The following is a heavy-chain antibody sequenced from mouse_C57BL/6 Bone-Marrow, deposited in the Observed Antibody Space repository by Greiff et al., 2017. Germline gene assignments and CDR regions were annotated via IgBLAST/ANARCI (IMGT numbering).Heavy chain of an antibody. CDR1: GFTFSSYA. V-gene: IGHV5-4*01. J-gene: IGHJ1*03. CDR3: AREYYDYPYWYFDV. CDR2: ISDGGSYT. Sequence: EVNLVESGGGLVKPGGSLKLSCAASGFTFSSYAMSWVRQTPEKRLEWVATISDGGSYTYYPDNVKGRFTISRDNAKNNLYLQMSHLKSEDTAMYYCAREYYDYPYWYFDVWGTGTTVTVSS. D-gene: IGHD2-4*01.